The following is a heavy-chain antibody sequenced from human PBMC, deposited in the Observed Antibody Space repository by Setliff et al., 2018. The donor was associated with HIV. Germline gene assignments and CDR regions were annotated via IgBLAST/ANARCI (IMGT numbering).Heavy chain of an antibody. J-gene: IGHJ3*02. D-gene: IGHD6-13*01. CDR3: ARVEAAAGTWAFDI. Sequence: PGESLKISCKASGGTFSDYAISWVRQAPGQGLDWMGWISAYNGNTNYAQKFQGRVTMTTDTSTSTAYMELRSLRSDDTAVYYCARVEAAAGTWAFDIWGQGTMVTVSS. CDR1: GGTFSDYA. CDR2: ISAYNGNT. V-gene: IGHV1-18*01.